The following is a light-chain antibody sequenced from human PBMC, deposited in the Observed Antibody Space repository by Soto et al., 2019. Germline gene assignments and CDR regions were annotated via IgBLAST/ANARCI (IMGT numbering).Light chain of an antibody. CDR2: HTS. V-gene: IGKV3-15*01. J-gene: IGKJ4*01. CDR3: QRYDNWPLT. Sequence: EMLLTQSPATLSVSPGESATLSCRASQSISGNLAWYQQKPGLSPRLLIYHTSTRATGVPARFSGSGSGTEFSLTINSLQSEDSAVYYCQRYDNWPLTFGGGTKVDIK. CDR1: QSISGN.